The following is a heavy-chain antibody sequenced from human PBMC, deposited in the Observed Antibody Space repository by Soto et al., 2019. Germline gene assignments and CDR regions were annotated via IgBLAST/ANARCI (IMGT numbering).Heavy chain of an antibody. D-gene: IGHD3-3*01. CDR1: GFTVSSKY. CDR3: ASGTGKSDFDY. CDR2: IKSKTEAATR. Sequence: VGSLRLSCAASGFTVSSKYMRWGRQAPGKGLEWVGRIKSKTEAATRDFAAPVKGRFAISRDDSKNTVFLQMNSLKIEDSGVYYCASGTGKSDFDYWGVGTLVTVSS. J-gene: IGHJ4*02. V-gene: IGHV3-15*01.